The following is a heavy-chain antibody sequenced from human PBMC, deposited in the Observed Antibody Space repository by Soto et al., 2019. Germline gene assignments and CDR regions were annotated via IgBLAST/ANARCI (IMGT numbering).Heavy chain of an antibody. Sequence: SETLSLTCAVYGGSFSGYYWTWIRQPPGTGLEWIGEINHSGSTNYNPSLKSRVTISVDTSKNQFSLKLTSVTAADTAVYYCASRVEGLYSGNDRYYFDYWGQGTLVTVSS. J-gene: IGHJ4*02. V-gene: IGHV4-34*01. D-gene: IGHD5-12*01. CDR1: GGSFSGYY. CDR2: INHSGST. CDR3: ASRVEGLYSGNDRYYFDY.